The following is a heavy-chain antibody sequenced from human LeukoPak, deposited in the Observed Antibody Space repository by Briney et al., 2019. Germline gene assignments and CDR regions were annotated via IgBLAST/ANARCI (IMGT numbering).Heavy chain of an antibody. J-gene: IGHJ6*02. CDR3: ARDRSGSYPETYGMDV. CDR1: GFTFSSYS. CDR2: ISSSSTYM. D-gene: IGHD1-26*01. Sequence: GGSLRLSCVASGFTFSSYSMNWVRQAPGKGLEWVSSISSSSTYMFYGDSMKGRLTISRDNAKSSLYLQMNSLRAEDTAVYYCARDRSGSYPETYGMDVWGQGTTVTVSS. V-gene: IGHV3-21*01.